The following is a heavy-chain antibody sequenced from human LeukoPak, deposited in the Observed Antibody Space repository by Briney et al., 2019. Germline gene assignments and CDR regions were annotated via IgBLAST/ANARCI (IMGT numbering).Heavy chain of an antibody. CDR3: VRDPSGRGMDV. CDR1: GFTFSTYD. J-gene: IGHJ6*02. V-gene: IGHV3-13*01. Sequence: PGGSLRLSCAASGFTFSTYDMHWVHQATGKGLEWVSAIGTAGDTHYPGSVKGRFTVSRENAKNSLYLQMNSLRAGDTAVYYCVRDPSGRGMDVWGQGTTVTVSS. D-gene: IGHD6-19*01. CDR2: IGTAGDT.